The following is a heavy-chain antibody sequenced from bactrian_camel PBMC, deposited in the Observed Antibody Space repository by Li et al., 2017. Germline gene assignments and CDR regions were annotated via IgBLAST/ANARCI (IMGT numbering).Heavy chain of an antibody. CDR1: RYTVSSSC. CDR2: ILTPGTT. D-gene: IGHD4*01. CDR3: VRSYSDYDFGY. V-gene: IGHV3S68*01. J-gene: IGHJ6*01. Sequence: QVQLVESGGGSVQGGGSLRLSCAASRYTVSSSCMGWFRQAPGKEREWISSILTPGTTSYADSVKDRFIISKDNTKNTLYLQMNSLKPEDTAVYYCVRSYSDYDFGYWGQGTQVTVS.